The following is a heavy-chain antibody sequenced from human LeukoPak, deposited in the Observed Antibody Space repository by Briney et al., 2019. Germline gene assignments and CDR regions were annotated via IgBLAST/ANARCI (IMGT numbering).Heavy chain of an antibody. CDR1: GYTFTSYG. CDR2: ISAYNGNT. CDR3: ARAAGVPAAMYYFDY. V-gene: IGHV1-18*01. D-gene: IGHD2-2*01. Sequence: GASLKVSCKASGYTFTSYGISWVRQAPGQGLEWMGWISAYNGNTNYAQKLQGRVTMTTDTSTSTAYMELSSLRSEDTAVYYCARAAGVPAAMYYFDYWGQGTLVTVSS. J-gene: IGHJ4*02.